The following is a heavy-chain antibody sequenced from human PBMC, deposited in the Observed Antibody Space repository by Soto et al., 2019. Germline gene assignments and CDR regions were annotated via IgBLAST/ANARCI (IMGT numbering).Heavy chain of an antibody. D-gene: IGHD2-2*01. CDR3: ATDRHCRTNGCYPYNFDY. J-gene: IGHJ4*02. CDR1: GFTFSTSA. V-gene: IGHV1-58*02. CDR2: IFVGSGIT. Sequence: SVKVSCKASGFTFSTSAIQWVRQARGQSLKRKGWIFVGSGITDYVQEFQERVTITSDMSTSTFYLELSSLRSEDTAVYYFATDRHCRTNGCYPYNFDYWGQGTQVTVSS.